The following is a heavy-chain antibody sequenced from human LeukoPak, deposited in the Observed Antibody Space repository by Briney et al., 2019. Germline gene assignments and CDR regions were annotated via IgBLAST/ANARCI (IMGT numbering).Heavy chain of an antibody. D-gene: IGHD3-10*01. Sequence: GGSLRLSCAGSGDSWMHWVRQVPGKGLVWVSRIKTDGSSTSYADSVKGRFTISNDNAENTLYLQMNSLRAEDTAVYYCARGDGVIMKYWGQGTLVTVSS. CDR3: ARGDGVIMKY. CDR1: GDSW. V-gene: IGHV3-74*01. CDR2: IKTDGSST. J-gene: IGHJ4*02.